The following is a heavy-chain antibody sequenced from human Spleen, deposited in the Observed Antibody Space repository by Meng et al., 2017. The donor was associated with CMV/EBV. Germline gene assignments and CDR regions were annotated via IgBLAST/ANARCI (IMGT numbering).Heavy chain of an antibody. CDR2: TYYRTKWYN. CDR1: AS. D-gene: IGHD3-22*01. J-gene: IGHJ5*02. V-gene: IGHV6-1*01. CDR3: ERGGYYDSSGYYYGNWFDP. Sequence: ASCNWLRQSLSRDLEWLGRTYYRTKWYNDYAVSVKSRITINPDTSKNQFSLQLNSVTPEDTAVYYCERGGYYDSSGYYYGNWFDPWGQGTLVTVSS.